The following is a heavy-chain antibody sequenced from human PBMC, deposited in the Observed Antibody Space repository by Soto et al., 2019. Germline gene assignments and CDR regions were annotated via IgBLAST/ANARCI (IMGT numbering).Heavy chain of an antibody. D-gene: IGHD2-21*01. CDR1: GFIFSRDG. CDR3: AKPKGAAIPFDS. Sequence: QVQLVESGGGVVQPGASLRLSCAASGFIFSRDGMHWVRQAPGKGLEWVAVISYHGSDIYYADSVKGRFTISRDNSKNMVYLEMNSLRPEDTALYYCAKPKGAAIPFDSWGQGTLVTVSS. J-gene: IGHJ4*02. V-gene: IGHV3-30*18. CDR2: ISYHGSDI.